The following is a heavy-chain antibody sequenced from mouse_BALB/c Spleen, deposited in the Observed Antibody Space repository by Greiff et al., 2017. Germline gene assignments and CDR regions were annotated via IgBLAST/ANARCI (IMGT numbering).Heavy chain of an antibody. J-gene: IGHJ2*01. D-gene: IGHD2-4*01. CDR3: ARHNDYPFFDY. CDR2: ISNGGGST. CDR1: GFTFSSYT. V-gene: IGHV5-12-2*01. Sequence: EVKVVESGGGLVQPGGSLKLSCAASGFTFSSYTMSWVRQTPEKRLEWVAYISNGGGSTYYPDTVKGRFTISRDNAKNTLYLQMSSLKSEDTAMYYCARHNDYPFFDYWGQGTTLTVSS.